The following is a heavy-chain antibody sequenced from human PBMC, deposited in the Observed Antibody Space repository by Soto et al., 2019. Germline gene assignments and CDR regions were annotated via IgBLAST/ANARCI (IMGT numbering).Heavy chain of an antibody. CDR1: GYTFTSYA. J-gene: IGHJ4*02. V-gene: IGHV1-3*01. CDR3: ARGNTASADY. Sequence: GALVKVSCKASGYTFTSYAMHWVRQAPGQRLEWMGWINAGNGNTKYSQSFQDRVTFTRDTSASTIYMELSSLRSEDTAVYYCARGNTASADYWGQGTLVTVSS. CDR2: INAGNGNT.